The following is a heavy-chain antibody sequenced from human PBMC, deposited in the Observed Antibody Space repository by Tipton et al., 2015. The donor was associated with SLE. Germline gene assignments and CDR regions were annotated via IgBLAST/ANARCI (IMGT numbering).Heavy chain of an antibody. D-gene: IGHD6-13*01. CDR2: IYHSGST. CDR1: GGSISSSSYY. CDR3: ARAPNSWYLDY. J-gene: IGHJ4*02. V-gene: IGHV4-39*07. Sequence: TLSLTCTVSGGSISSSSYYWGWIRQPPGKGLEWIGSIYHSGSTYYNPSLKSRVTISVDTSKNEISLKLSSVTAADTAVYYCARAPNSWYLDYWGQGALVSVSS.